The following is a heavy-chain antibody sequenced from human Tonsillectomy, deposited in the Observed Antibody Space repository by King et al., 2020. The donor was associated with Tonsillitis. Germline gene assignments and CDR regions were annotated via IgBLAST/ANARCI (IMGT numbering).Heavy chain of an antibody. CDR1: GFTFSIYA. CDR2: IGGSGVST. CDR3: AKDHYDWDALGSAFDY. V-gene: IGHV3-23*04. J-gene: IGHJ4*02. Sequence: VQLVQSGGGLVQPGGSLRLPCAASGFTFSIYAMSWVRQAPGKGLEWVSAIGGSGVSTYYAAPVKGRFTISRDTSKNTLYLQMNSLRAEDTAVYYCAKDHYDWDALGSAFDYWGQGTLVTVSS. D-gene: IGHD3-9*01.